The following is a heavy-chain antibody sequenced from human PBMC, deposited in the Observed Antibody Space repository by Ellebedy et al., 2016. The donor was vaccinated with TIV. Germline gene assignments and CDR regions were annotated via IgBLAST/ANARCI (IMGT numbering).Heavy chain of an antibody. CDR1: GFTFSSYA. Sequence: PGGSLRLSCAASGFTFSSYAMSWVRQAPGKGLEWVASISGSGGSTYYADSVKGRFTISRDNSKNTLYLQINSLRAEDTAVYYCAKGFWFGDPYGMDVWGQGTTVTVSS. J-gene: IGHJ6*02. CDR2: ISGSGGST. V-gene: IGHV3-23*01. CDR3: AKGFWFGDPYGMDV. D-gene: IGHD3-10*01.